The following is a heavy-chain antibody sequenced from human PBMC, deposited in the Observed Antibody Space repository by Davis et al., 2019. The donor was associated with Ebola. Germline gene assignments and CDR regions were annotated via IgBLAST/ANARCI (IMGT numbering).Heavy chain of an antibody. CDR3: ARGLTTVTTVWFDP. CDR1: GGSISSGGYY. CDR2: IYYSGST. Sequence: SETLSLTCTVSGGSISSGGYYWSWIRQHPGKGLEWIGYIYYSGSTYYNPSLKGRVTISVDTSKNQFSLKLSSVTAADTAVYYCARGLTTVTTVWFDPWGQGTLVTVSS. V-gene: IGHV4-31*03. J-gene: IGHJ5*02. D-gene: IGHD4-17*01.